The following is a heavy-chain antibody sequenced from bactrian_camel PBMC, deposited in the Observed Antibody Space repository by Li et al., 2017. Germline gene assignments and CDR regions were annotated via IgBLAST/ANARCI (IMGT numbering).Heavy chain of an antibody. J-gene: IGHJ4*01. CDR3: AAGRRGDPSSRCAAAGRAPDVPY. Sequence: QLVESGGDLVQPGASLRLSCAASGFTFSSYAMSWVRQAPGKGLEWVSSISPSGDIYYLNSVKGRFTISRDNAKNTVYPQMNSLKPEDTAMYYCAAGRRGDPSSRCAAAGRAPDVPYWGQGTQVTVS. V-gene: IGHV3S31*01. D-gene: IGHD6*01. CDR1: GFTFSSYA. CDR2: ISPSGDI.